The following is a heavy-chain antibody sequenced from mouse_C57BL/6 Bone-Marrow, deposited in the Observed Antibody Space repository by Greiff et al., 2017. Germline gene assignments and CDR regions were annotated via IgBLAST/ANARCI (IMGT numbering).Heavy chain of an antibody. J-gene: IGHJ2*01. CDR3: ARLTGSSFDY. D-gene: IGHD4-1*01. Sequence: VQLQQSGAELVRPGTSVKMSCKASGYTFTNYWIGWAKQRPGHGLEWIGDIYPGGGYTNYTEKFKGKATLTADKSSSTAYMQFSSLTSEESAIYYCARLTGSSFDYWGQGTTLTVSS. V-gene: IGHV1-63*01. CDR2: IYPGGGYT. CDR1: GYTFTNYW.